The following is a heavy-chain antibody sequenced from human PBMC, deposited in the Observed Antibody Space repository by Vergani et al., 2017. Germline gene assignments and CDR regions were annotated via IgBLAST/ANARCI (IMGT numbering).Heavy chain of an antibody. Sequence: EVQLLESGGGLVQPGGSLRLSCAASGFTFSSYSMNWVRQAPGKGLEWVSSISSSSSYIYYADSVKGRFTISRDNAKNSLYLQMNSLRSEDTAVYYCARGPRRNYDFWSGYYGWYYYYYMDVWGKGTTVTVSS. CDR1: GFTFSSYS. CDR3: ARGPRRNYDFWSGYYGWYYYYYMDV. V-gene: IGHV3-21*04. D-gene: IGHD3-3*01. J-gene: IGHJ6*03. CDR2: ISSSSSYI.